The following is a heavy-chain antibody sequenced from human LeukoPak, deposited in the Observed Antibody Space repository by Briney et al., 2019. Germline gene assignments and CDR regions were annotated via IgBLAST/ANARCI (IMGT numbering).Heavy chain of an antibody. J-gene: IGHJ4*02. D-gene: IGHD3-9*01. CDR2: MNPNSGNT. Sequence: ASVKVSCKASGYTFTSYDINWVRQATGQGLEWMGWMNPNSGNTGYAQKFQGRVTMTRNTSISTAYMELSSLRSEDTAVYYCARGTTYYDILTGYYRAPCDYWGQGTLVTVSS. V-gene: IGHV1-8*01. CDR3: ARGTTYYDILTGYYRAPCDY. CDR1: GYTFTSYD.